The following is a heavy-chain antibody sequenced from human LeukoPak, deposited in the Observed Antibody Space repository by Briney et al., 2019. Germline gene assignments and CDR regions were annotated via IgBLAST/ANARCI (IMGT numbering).Heavy chain of an antibody. CDR1: GFTFSDYY. D-gene: IGHD6-13*01. V-gene: IGHV3-11*01. J-gene: IGHJ6*03. Sequence: GGSLRLSCAASGFTFSDYYMSWIRQAPGKGLEWVSYISSSGSTIYYAESVKGRFTISRDNAKNSLYLQMNSLRAEDTAVYYCARVSYSSSWPPYYYYYYYMDVWGKGTTVTVSS. CDR3: ARVSYSSSWPPYYYYYYYMDV. CDR2: ISSSGSTI.